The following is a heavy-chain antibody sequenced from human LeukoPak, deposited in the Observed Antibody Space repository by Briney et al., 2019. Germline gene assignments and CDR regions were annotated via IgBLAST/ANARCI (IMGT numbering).Heavy chain of an antibody. CDR1: GYTFTELS. Sequence: GASVKVSCKVSGYTFTELSMHWVRQAPGKGLEWMGGFDPEDGETIYAQKFQGRVTMTEDTSTDTAYMELSSLRSEDTAVYYCATNYDFWSGYYYFDYWGQGTLVTVSS. J-gene: IGHJ4*02. D-gene: IGHD3-3*01. CDR3: ATNYDFWSGYYYFDY. V-gene: IGHV1-24*01. CDR2: FDPEDGET.